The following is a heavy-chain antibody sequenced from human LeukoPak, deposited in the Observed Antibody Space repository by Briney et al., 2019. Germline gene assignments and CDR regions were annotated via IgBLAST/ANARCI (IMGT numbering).Heavy chain of an antibody. CDR2: IYYSGST. D-gene: IGHD6-19*01. J-gene: IGHJ4*02. CDR1: GGSISSYY. CDR3: ARSRIAVAYDY. Sequence: PSETLSLTCTVSGGSISSYYWSWIRQPPGKGLEWIGYIYYSGSTNYNPSLKSRVTISVDTPKNQFSLKLSSVTAADTAVYYCARSRIAVAYDYWGQGTLVTVSS. V-gene: IGHV4-59*01.